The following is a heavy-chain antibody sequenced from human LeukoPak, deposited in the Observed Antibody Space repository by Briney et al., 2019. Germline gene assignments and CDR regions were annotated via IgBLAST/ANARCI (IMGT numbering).Heavy chain of an antibody. J-gene: IGHJ3*02. CDR1: GFSFSDSY. CDR3: ARRGNMSSLAFDI. Sequence: TGGSLRLSCAASGFSFSDSYMSWIRQAPGQGLEWLSYIKSSDTSTFYADSVKGRFTVSRDNAKNSLYLQMNSLRAEDTAVYYCARRGNMSSLAFDIWGQGSVVTVSS. V-gene: IGHV3-11*01. CDR2: IKSSDTST. D-gene: IGHD2/OR15-2a*01.